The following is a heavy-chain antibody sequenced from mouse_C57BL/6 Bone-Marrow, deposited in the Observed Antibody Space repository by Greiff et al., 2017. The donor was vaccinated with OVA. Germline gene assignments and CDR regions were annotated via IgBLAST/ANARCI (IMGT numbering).Heavy chain of an antibody. Sequence: VQLQQSGPGLVQPSQSLSITCTVSGFSLTSYGVHWVRQSPGKGLEWLGVIWRGGSTDYNAAFMSRLSITKDNSKSQVFFKMNSLQADDTAIYDCAKEDDYDGYAMDYWGQGTSVTVSS. CDR2: IWRGGST. CDR3: AKEDDYDGYAMDY. V-gene: IGHV2-5*01. CDR1: GFSLTSYG. J-gene: IGHJ4*01. D-gene: IGHD2-4*01.